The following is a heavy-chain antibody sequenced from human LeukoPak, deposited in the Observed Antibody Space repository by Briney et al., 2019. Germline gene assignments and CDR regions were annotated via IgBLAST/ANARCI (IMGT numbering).Heavy chain of an antibody. V-gene: IGHV4-38-2*02. CDR1: GYSISSGYY. Sequence: SETLSLTCAVSGYSISSGYYWGWIRQPPGKGLEWIGSIYHSGSTYYNPSLKSRVTISVNTSKNQFSLKLSSATAADTAVYYCARELMGIVVVPAAISSWFDPWGQGTLVTVSS. CDR2: IYHSGST. J-gene: IGHJ5*02. D-gene: IGHD2-2*03. CDR3: ARELMGIVVVPAAISSWFDP.